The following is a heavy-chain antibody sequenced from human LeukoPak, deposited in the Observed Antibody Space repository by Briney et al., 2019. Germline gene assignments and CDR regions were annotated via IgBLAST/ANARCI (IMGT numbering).Heavy chain of an antibody. D-gene: IGHD3-10*01. CDR3: ARVRPGNYYMDV. Sequence: ASVKVSCKASGYTLIGYYMHWVRQAPGQGLEWMGWINPNSGGTNYAQKFQGRVTMTRDTSISTAYMELSSLRSDDTAVYYCARVRPGNYYMDVWGKGTTVTVSS. CDR1: GYTLIGYY. V-gene: IGHV1-2*02. J-gene: IGHJ6*03. CDR2: INPNSGGT.